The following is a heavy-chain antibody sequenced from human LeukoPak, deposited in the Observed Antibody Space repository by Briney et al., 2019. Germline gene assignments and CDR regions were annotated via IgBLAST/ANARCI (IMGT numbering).Heavy chain of an antibody. CDR1: GYTFTSYD. J-gene: IGHJ6*03. V-gene: IGHV1-8*01. D-gene: IGHD3-16*01. CDR2: MNPNSGNT. Sequence: ASVKVSCKASGYTFTSYDINWVRQATGQGLEWMGWMNPNSGNTGYAQKFQGRVTMTRNTSISTAYMELSSLRSEDTALYYCATCHVDKRRLYNYYYYMDVWGKGTTVTVSS. CDR3: ATCHVDKRRLYNYYYYMDV.